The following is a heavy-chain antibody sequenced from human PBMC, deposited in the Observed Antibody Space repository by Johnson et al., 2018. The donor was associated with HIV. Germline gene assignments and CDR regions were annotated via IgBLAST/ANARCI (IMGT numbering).Heavy chain of an antibody. CDR3: ARSKDCSGGSCPDAFDI. J-gene: IGHJ3*02. D-gene: IGHD2-15*01. Sequence: QMQLVESGGGVVQPGRSLRLSCAASQFTFSGHGMHWVRQAPGKGLEWVAAISFAGTKKHYSNSVRGRFTISRDNAKNSLYLQMNSLRAEDTAVYYCARSKDCSGGSCPDAFDIWGQGTMLIVSS. CDR2: ISFAGTKK. V-gene: IGHV3-33*08. CDR1: QFTFSGHG.